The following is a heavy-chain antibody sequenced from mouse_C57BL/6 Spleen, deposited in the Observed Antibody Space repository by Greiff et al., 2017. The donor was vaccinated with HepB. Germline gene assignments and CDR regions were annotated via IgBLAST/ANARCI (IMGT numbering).Heavy chain of an antibody. CDR3: ARGGIITTVVDWYFDV. Sequence: EVQLVESEGGLVQPGSSMKLSCTASGFTFSDYYMAWVRQVPEKGLEWVANINYDGSSTYYLDSLKSRFIISRDNAKNILYLQMSSLKSEDTATYYCARGGIITTVVDWYFDVWGTGTTVTVSS. V-gene: IGHV5-16*01. CDR1: GFTFSDYY. CDR2: INYDGSST. J-gene: IGHJ1*03. D-gene: IGHD1-1*01.